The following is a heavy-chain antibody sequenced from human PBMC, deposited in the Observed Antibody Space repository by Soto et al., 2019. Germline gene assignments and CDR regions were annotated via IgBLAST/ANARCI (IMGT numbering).Heavy chain of an antibody. J-gene: IGHJ4*02. Sequence: GGSLRLSCAASGFTFSSYAMSWVRQAPGKGLEWVSAISGSGGSTYYADSVKGRFTISRDNSKNTLYLQMNSLRAEDTAVYYCAKTSNYYDSSGYYPVYYFDYWGQGTLVTVSS. CDR2: ISGSGGST. CDR1: GFTFSSYA. D-gene: IGHD3-22*01. CDR3: AKTSNYYDSSGYYPVYYFDY. V-gene: IGHV3-23*01.